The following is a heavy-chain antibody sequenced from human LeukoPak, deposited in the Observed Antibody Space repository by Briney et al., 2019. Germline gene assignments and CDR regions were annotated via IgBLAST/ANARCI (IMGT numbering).Heavy chain of an antibody. CDR3: AKEGRLGISFDY. J-gene: IGHJ4*02. D-gene: IGHD3-16*01. Sequence: GGSLRLSCAASGFTFSSYEMNWVRQAPGKGLEWVSYISSSGSTIYYADSVKGRFTISRDNSKNTLYLQMNSLRAEDTAVYYCAKEGRLGISFDYWGQGTLVTVSS. V-gene: IGHV3-48*03. CDR1: GFTFSSYE. CDR2: ISSSGSTI.